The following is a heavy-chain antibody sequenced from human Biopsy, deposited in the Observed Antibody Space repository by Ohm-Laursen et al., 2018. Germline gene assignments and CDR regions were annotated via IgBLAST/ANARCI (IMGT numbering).Heavy chain of an antibody. D-gene: IGHD1-26*01. J-gene: IGHJ3*02. CDR3: ARVEAGTYDALDI. CDR1: GGSMTGYE. Sequence: SETLSLTWNVSGGSMTGYEWSWIRLAPGKGLEWIGYIYYSGGTKYNPSLASRVTFSVDMSKSQFSLKLYSVTAADTAVYYCARVEAGTYDALDIWGQGTLVAVSA. CDR2: IYYSGGT. V-gene: IGHV4-59*01.